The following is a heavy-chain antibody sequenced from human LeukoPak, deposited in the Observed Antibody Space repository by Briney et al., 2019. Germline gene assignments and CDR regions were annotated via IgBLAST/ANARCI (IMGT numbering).Heavy chain of an antibody. CDR2: IYPGDSDT. Sequence: GESLKISCKGSGYSFTSYWIGWVRQMPGKGLEWMGIIYPGDSDTTYSPSFQGQVTISADKSISTAYLQWSSLEASDTAMYYCARRDGYCSSTSCYADYYGMDVWGQGTTVTVSS. CDR1: GYSFTSYW. J-gene: IGHJ6*02. CDR3: ARRDGYCSSTSCYADYYGMDV. D-gene: IGHD2-2*01. V-gene: IGHV5-51*01.